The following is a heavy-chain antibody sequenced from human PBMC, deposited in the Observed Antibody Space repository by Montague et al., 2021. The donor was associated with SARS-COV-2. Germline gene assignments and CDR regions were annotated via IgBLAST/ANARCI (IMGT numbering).Heavy chain of an antibody. D-gene: IGHD1-26*01. CDR3: ARKGSGRSDLAY. Sequence: SETLSLTCAVSDGSISSPNWWNWVRQPPGKGLEWIGEIYYTGNTNYNPSLKSRVTIFIDKSKNHFSPQLSSVTAADTAIYYCARKGSGRSDLAYWGQGTLVTASS. CDR2: IYYTGNT. V-gene: IGHV4-4*02. J-gene: IGHJ4*02. CDR1: DGSISSPNW.